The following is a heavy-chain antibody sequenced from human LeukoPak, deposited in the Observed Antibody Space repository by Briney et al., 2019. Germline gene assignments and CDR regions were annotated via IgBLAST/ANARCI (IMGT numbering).Heavy chain of an antibody. CDR1: GGSFSGYY. Sequence: SETLSLTCAVYGGSFSGYYWSWIRQPPGKGLEWIGEINHSGSTNYNPSLKSRVTISVDTSKNQFSLKLSSVTAADTAVYYCARDSGGNGMDVWGQGTTVTVCS. D-gene: IGHD2-15*01. V-gene: IGHV4-34*01. CDR2: INHSGST. CDR3: ARDSGGNGMDV. J-gene: IGHJ6*02.